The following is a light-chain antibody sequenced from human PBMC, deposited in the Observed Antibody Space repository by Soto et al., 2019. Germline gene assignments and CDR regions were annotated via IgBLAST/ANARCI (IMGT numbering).Light chain of an antibody. CDR3: QQYGSSPLT. Sequence: EMVMTQSPATLSVSPGERATLSCRASQSISSNLAWYQQKPGQAPRLLIDDASTRAAGIPARFTGSGSGTEFTLTISSLQSEDFAVYYCQQYGSSPLTFGGGTKVDIK. CDR2: DAS. CDR1: QSISSN. V-gene: IGKV3-15*01. J-gene: IGKJ4*01.